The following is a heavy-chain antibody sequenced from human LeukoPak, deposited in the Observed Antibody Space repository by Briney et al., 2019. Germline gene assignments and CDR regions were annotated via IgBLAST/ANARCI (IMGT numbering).Heavy chain of an antibody. CDR1: GYTFTSYG. J-gene: IGHJ4*02. CDR2: ISAYNGNT. CDR3: ARDLLPYSGSYYRWGY. V-gene: IGHV1-18*01. D-gene: IGHD1-26*01. Sequence: ASVKVSCKASGYTFTSYGISWVRQAPRQGLEWMGWISAYNGNTNYAQKLQGRVTMTTDTSTSTAYMELRSLRSDDTAVYYCARDLLPYSGSYYRWGYWGQGTLVTVSS.